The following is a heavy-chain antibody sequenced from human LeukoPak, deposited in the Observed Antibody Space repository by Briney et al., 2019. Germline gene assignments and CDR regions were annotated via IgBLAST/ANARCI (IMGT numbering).Heavy chain of an antibody. Sequence: SETLSLTCAVYGGSFSGYYWSWLRQPPGKGLEWIGEINHSGSTKYNPSLKSRVTISLDTSKHQFYLKLSSVTAADTAVYYCARLISWSGYYRGYFDYWGQGTLVTVSS. D-gene: IGHD3-3*01. J-gene: IGHJ4*02. CDR3: ARLISWSGYYRGYFDY. CDR1: GGSFSGYY. CDR2: INHSGST. V-gene: IGHV4-34*01.